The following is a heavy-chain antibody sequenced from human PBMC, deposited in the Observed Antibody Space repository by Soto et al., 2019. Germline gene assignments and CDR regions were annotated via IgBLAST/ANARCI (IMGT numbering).Heavy chain of an antibody. D-gene: IGHD2-15*01. CDR2: IIPILDIP. Sequence: QVQLVQSGAEVKKPGSSVKVSCKASGGTFSRYTFTWVRQAPGQGLEWMGRIIPILDIPNYAQNFQGRVTMTPDKATSTAYMELSRLTSDDTAVYYCASHFTGVLVLGASPPGGDNYGWDVWGQGTTVTVSS. V-gene: IGHV1-69*02. CDR3: ASHFTGVLVLGASPPGGDNYGWDV. CDR1: GGTFSRYT. J-gene: IGHJ6*02.